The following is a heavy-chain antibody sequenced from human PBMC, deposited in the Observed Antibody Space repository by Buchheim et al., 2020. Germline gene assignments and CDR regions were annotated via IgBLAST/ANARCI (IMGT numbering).Heavy chain of an antibody. CDR3: ASDSSGLYAFDI. Sequence: EVQLVESGGGLVQPGGSLRLSCAASGFTFSTYWMSWVRRAPGKGLEWVANIKEDGSEKYYVDSVKGRFTISRDNAKNSPYLQMNSLRAEDTAVYYCASDSSGLYAFDIWGQGT. V-gene: IGHV3-7*01. CDR1: GFTFSTYW. D-gene: IGHD3-22*01. J-gene: IGHJ3*02. CDR2: IKEDGSEK.